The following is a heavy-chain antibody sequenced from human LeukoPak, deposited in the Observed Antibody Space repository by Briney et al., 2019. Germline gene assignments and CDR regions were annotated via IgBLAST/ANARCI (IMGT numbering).Heavy chain of an antibody. CDR3: ARTGLGMYSFDS. D-gene: IGHD3/OR15-3a*01. V-gene: IGHV3-48*01. Sequence: GGSLRLSCAASGFTFSSYSMNWVRQAAGKGLEWVSYITGSSSTINYADSVKGRFTISRDKAKNSLYLQMNSLRAEDTAVYYCARTGLGMYSFDSWGQGTLVTVSS. CDR1: GFTFSSYS. J-gene: IGHJ4*02. CDR2: ITGSSSTI.